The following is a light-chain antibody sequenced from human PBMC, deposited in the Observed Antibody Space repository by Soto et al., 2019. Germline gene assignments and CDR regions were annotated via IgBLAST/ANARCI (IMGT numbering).Light chain of an antibody. J-gene: IGKJ3*01. Sequence: DIQMTQFTSTLFASVGGRVTISCRASQSIGTSLAWYQQTPGKAPKLLIYKASILESGVPSRFSGSGSGTDFTLTISSLQPEDFATYFWRQGYSFACTFGPGTKVDIK. CDR2: KAS. V-gene: IGKV1-5*03. CDR3: RQGYSFACT. CDR1: QSIGTS.